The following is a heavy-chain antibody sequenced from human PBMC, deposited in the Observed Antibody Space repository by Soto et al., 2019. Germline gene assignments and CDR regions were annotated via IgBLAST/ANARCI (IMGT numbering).Heavy chain of an antibody. D-gene: IGHD6-13*01. CDR2: ISYDGSNK. J-gene: IGHJ4*02. CDR3: ARDLGGRYSSSWSAIDY. V-gene: IGHV3-30-3*01. Sequence: GGSLRLSCAASGFTFSSYAMHWVRQAPGKGLEWVAVISYDGSNKYYADSVKGRFTISRDNSKNTLYLQMNSLRAEDTAVYYCARDLGGRYSSSWSAIDYWGQGTLVTVSS. CDR1: GFTFSSYA.